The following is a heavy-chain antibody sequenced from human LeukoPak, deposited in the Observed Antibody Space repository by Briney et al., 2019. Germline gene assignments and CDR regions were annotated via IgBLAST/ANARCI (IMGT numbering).Heavy chain of an antibody. D-gene: IGHD5-18*01. CDR2: IYTSGST. V-gene: IGHV4-61*02. CDR3: ARGPAMAFDY. CDR1: GGSISSGSYY. J-gene: IGHJ4*02. Sequence: SQTLSLTCTVSGGSISSGSYYWSWIRQPAGKGLEWIGRIYTSGSTNYNPSLKSRVTISVDTSKNQFSLKLSSVTAADTAVYYCARGPAMAFDYWGQGTLATVSS.